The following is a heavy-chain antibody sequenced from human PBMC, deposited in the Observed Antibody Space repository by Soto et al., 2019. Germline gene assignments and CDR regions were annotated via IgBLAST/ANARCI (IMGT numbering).Heavy chain of an antibody. J-gene: IGHJ4*02. V-gene: IGHV3-30*18. Sequence: VQLVESGGGVVQPGRSLRLSCAASGFTFRSYGMHWVRQAPGKGLEWVAVISYDGSNKYYADSVKGRFTISRDNSKNTMYLQMNSLRAEDTAVYYCSKVFSPWIQLWLGSDWGQGTLVTVSS. CDR2: ISYDGSNK. CDR1: GFTFRSYG. CDR3: SKVFSPWIQLWLGSD. D-gene: IGHD5-18*01.